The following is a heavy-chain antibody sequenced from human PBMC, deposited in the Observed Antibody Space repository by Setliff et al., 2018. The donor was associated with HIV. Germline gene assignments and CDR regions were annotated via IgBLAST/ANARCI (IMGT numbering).Heavy chain of an antibody. CDR2: INRDGSEI. D-gene: IGHD3-10*01. Sequence: LRLSCAASGFTFSSNWMNWVRQAPGKGLEWVASINRDGSEIHYVGSVQGRFTISRDNAKNSLYVQMNSLRAEDTALYYCARVISRTSNYWYFDLWGRGTLVTVSS. V-gene: IGHV3-7*03. CDR3: ARVISRTSNYWYFDL. J-gene: IGHJ2*01. CDR1: GFTFSSNW.